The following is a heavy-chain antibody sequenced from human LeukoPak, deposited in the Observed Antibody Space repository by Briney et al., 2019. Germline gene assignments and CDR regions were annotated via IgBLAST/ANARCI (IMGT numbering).Heavy chain of an antibody. CDR1: GFTFSSYE. D-gene: IGHD2/OR15-2a*01. Sequence: GGSLRLSCAASGFTFSSYEMNWVRQAPGKGLEWVSYISSSGSTIYYADSVKGRFTISRDNAKNSLYLQMNSLRAEDTAVYYCARVPVDGYSTSFDYWGQGGLVTVSS. V-gene: IGHV3-48*03. CDR2: ISSSGSTI. J-gene: IGHJ4*02. CDR3: ARVPVDGYSTSFDY.